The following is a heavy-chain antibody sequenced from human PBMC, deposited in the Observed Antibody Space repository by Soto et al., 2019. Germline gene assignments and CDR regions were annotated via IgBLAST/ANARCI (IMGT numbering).Heavy chain of an antibody. CDR2: IYWDDDK. Sequence: ESGPTLVNPTQTLTLTCTFSGFSLSTSGVGVGWIRQPPGKALEWLALIYWDDDKRYSPSLKSRLTITKDTSKNQVVLTMTNMDPVDTATYYCARQYPSIAARSKHATFDPWGQGTLVTVSS. D-gene: IGHD6-6*01. J-gene: IGHJ5*02. V-gene: IGHV2-5*02. CDR1: GFSLSTSGVG. CDR3: ARQYPSIAARSKHATFDP.